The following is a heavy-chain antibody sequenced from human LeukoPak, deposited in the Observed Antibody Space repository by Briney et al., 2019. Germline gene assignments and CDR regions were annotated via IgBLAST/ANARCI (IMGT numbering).Heavy chain of an antibody. Sequence: SQTLSLTCTVSGGSISSSSYYWGWIRQPPGKGLEWIGSIYYSGSTYYNPSLKSRVTISVDTSKNQFSLKLSSVTAADTAVYYCARSITERFIVLMGTWGQGTLVTVSS. D-gene: IGHD2-8*01. CDR1: GGSISSSSYY. J-gene: IGHJ4*02. CDR3: ARSITERFIVLMGT. CDR2: IYYSGST. V-gene: IGHV4-39*01.